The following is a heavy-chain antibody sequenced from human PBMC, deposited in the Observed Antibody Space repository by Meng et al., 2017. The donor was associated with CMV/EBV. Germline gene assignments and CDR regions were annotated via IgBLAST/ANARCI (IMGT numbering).Heavy chain of an antibody. D-gene: IGHD2/OR15-2a*01. Sequence: GESLKISCAASGFTFINYAMSWIRQAPGKGLEWVSVIYSGGSTYYADSVKGRFTISRDNSKNTLYLQMNSLRAEDTAVYYCARKIVDDAFDIWGQGTMVTVSS. CDR2: IYSGGST. CDR3: ARKIVDDAFDI. J-gene: IGHJ3*02. CDR1: GFTFINYA. V-gene: IGHV3-66*02.